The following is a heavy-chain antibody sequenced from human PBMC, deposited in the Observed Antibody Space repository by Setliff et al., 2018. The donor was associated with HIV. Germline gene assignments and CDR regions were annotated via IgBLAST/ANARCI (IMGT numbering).Heavy chain of an antibody. V-gene: IGHV4-61*09. CDR3: ARGKDYGGTIDY. Sequence: NPSETLSLTCTVSGGSISSGSYYWSWIRQPAGKGLEWIGHIYITGNTNYNPSLKSRVTISLDTSKNQFSLKLRYVTAADTAVYYCARGKDYGGTIDYWGQGTLVTVS. CDR1: GGSISSGSYY. CDR2: IYITGNT. D-gene: IGHD4-17*01. J-gene: IGHJ4*02.